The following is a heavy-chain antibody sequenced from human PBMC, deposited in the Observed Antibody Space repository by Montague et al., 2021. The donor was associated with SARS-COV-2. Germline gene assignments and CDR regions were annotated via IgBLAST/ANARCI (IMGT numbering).Heavy chain of an antibody. V-gene: IGHV3-11*06. Sequence: SLRLSFSASGFTFSESYMSWVRQAPGRGLEWIAYMSSSGHFASYADSVKGRFTISRDNAKNSLYLQMNSLRAEDTAMYYCARDLWGAQSGMDVWGQGTTVTVSS. CDR2: MSSSGHFA. J-gene: IGHJ6*02. CDR1: GFTFSESY. CDR3: ARDLWGAQSGMDV. D-gene: IGHD1-26*01.